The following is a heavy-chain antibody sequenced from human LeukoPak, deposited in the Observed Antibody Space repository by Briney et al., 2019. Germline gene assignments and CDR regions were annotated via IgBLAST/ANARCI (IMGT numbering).Heavy chain of an antibody. Sequence: ASVKVSCKASGYSXTSYGITRVRQAPGQGLEWMGWINPYNGNTNYAQKLQGRVTMTTDTSTNTAYMDLRSLRSDDTAVYYCARERSGWFFSNWGQGTLVTVSS. V-gene: IGHV1-18*01. CDR1: GYSXTSYG. J-gene: IGHJ4*02. D-gene: IGHD6-19*01. CDR3: ARERSGWFFSN. CDR2: INPYNGNT.